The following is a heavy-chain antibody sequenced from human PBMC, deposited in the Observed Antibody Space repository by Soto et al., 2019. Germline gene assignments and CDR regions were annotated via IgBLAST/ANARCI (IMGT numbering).Heavy chain of an antibody. CDR3: ATGLGDYCDYVVGSRSFDY. CDR1: GYTLTELS. J-gene: IGHJ4*02. D-gene: IGHD4-17*01. V-gene: IGHV1-24*01. CDR2: FDPEDGET. Sequence: QVQLVQSGAEVKKPGASEKVSCKVSGYTLTELSMHWVRQAPGKGLEWMGGFDPEDGETIYAQKFQGRVTMTEDTAIDTAYVQLSSLRSEDTAVYYCATGLGDYCDYVVGSRSFDYWGQGTVVTVSS.